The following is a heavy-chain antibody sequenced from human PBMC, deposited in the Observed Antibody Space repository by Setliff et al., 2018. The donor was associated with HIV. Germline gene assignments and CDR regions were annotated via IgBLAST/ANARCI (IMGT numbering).Heavy chain of an antibody. V-gene: IGHV2-70*04. D-gene: IGHD3-10*01. CDR3: ARGPYGPPDAFDI. CDR2: IDWDDDK. CDR1: GFSLSTSGMR. J-gene: IGHJ3*02. Sequence: SGPTLVNPTQTLTLICTFSGFSLSTSGMRVTWIRQPPGKALEWLARIDWDDDKFYSTSLKTRLTISKDTSKNQVVLTMTNMDPVDTATYYCARGPYGPPDAFDIWGQGTMVTVSS.